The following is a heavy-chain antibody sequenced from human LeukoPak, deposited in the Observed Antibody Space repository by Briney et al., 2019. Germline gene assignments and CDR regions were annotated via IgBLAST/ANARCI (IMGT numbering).Heavy chain of an antibody. CDR3: ARDKTPSRYYYYYYMDV. Sequence: PGGSLRLSCAASGFTFSSYWTSWVRQAPGKGLEWVANIKQDGSEKYYVDSVKGRFTISRDNAKNSLYLQMNSLRAEDTAVYYCARDKTPSRYYYYYYMDVWGKGTTVTVSS. D-gene: IGHD2-15*01. J-gene: IGHJ6*03. CDR2: IKQDGSEK. CDR1: GFTFSSYW. V-gene: IGHV3-7*01.